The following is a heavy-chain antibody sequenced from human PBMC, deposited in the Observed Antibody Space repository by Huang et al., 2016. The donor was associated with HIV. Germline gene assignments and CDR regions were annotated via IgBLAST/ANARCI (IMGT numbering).Heavy chain of an antibody. CDR1: GFTVSSNY. Sequence: EVQLVETGGGLIQPGGSLRLSCAASGFTVSSNYMSWVRQAPGKVLEWVSVIYSGGSTYDADSVKGRFTISRDNSKNTLYLQMNSLRAEDTAVYYCARGMVRGVTLNWFDPWGQGTLVTVSS. CDR3: ARGMVRGVTLNWFDP. V-gene: IGHV3-53*02. J-gene: IGHJ5*02. CDR2: IYSGGST. D-gene: IGHD3-10*01.